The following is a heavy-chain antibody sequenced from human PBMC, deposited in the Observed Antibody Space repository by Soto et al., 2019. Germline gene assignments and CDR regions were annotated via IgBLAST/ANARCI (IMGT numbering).Heavy chain of an antibody. Sequence: GGSLRLSCAASGFTFSSYAMSWVRQAPGKGLEWVSAISGSAATKHYADSVRGRFTVSRDNSKNTLYLEMNSLSADDTAVYYCEQGGCYLYCSSRRGFIHDCLGDGTLVTAPQ. CDR3: EQGGCYLYCSSRRGFIHDC. CDR2: ISGSAATK. D-gene: IGHD2-2*01. V-gene: IGHV3-23*01. J-gene: IGHJ4*01. CDR1: GFTFSSYA.